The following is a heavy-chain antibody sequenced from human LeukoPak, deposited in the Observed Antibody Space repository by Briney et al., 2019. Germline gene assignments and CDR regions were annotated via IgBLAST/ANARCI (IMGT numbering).Heavy chain of an antibody. CDR1: GGSISSYY. D-gene: IGHD3-10*01. CDR2: IYYSGST. Sequence: PSETLSLTCTVSGGSISSYYWSWIRQPPGKGLEWIGYIYYSGSTNYNPSLKSRVTISLDKSNSQFSLKLTSVTAADTAMYYCAREEGFHLTYFDYWGQGTLVTVSS. CDR3: AREEGFHLTYFDY. J-gene: IGHJ4*02. V-gene: IGHV4-59*01.